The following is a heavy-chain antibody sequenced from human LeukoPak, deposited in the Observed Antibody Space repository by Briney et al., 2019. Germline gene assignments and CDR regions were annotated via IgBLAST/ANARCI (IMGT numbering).Heavy chain of an antibody. CDR3: ARGCEPPGYFQH. Sequence: ASVKVSCKASGYTFTSYDINWVRQATGQGLEWMGWMNPNSGNTGYAQKFQGRVTITRNTSISTAYMELSSRRSEDTAVYYCARGCEPPGYFQHWGQGTLVTVSS. V-gene: IGHV1-8*03. CDR1: GYTFTSYD. CDR2: MNPNSGNT. J-gene: IGHJ1*01.